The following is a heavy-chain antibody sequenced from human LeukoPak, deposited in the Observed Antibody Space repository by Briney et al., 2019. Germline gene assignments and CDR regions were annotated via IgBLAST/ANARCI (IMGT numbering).Heavy chain of an antibody. Sequence: SETLSLTCTVSGYSISSGYYWGWIRQPPGKGLEWIGSIYYSGSTYYNPSLKSRVTISVDTSKNQFSLKLSSVTAADTAVYYCARDYGDYYFDYWGQGTQVTVSS. CDR3: ARDYGDYYFDY. V-gene: IGHV4-38-2*02. CDR1: GYSISSGYY. CDR2: IYYSGST. D-gene: IGHD4-17*01. J-gene: IGHJ4*02.